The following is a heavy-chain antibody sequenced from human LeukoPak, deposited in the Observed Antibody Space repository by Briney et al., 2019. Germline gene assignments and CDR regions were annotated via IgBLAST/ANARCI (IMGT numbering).Heavy chain of an antibody. D-gene: IGHD2-15*01. CDR2: ISSSSSYT. J-gene: IGHJ6*04. CDR1: GFTFSDYY. Sequence: GGSLRLSGAASGFTFSDYYMSWIRQAPGRGLEWVSYISSSSSYTNYADSVKGRFTISRDNAKNSLYLQMNSLRAEDTAVYYCARGGGVVVVAATPGVGMDVWGKGTTVTASS. V-gene: IGHV3-11*06. CDR3: ARGGGVVVVAATPGVGMDV.